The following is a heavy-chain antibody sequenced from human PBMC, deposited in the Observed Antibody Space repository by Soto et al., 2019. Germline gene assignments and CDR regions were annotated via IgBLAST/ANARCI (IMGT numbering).Heavy chain of an antibody. V-gene: IGHV3-43*01. CDR2: ISWDGGST. J-gene: IGHJ4*02. CDR3: AKAGYSYGYGPANY. CDR1: GFTFDDYT. Sequence: GGSLRLSCAASGFTFDDYTMHWVRQAPGKGLEWVSLISWDGGSTYYADSVKGRFTISRDNSKNSLYLQMNSLRTEDTALYYCAKAGYSYGYGPANYWGQGTLVTVSS. D-gene: IGHD5-18*01.